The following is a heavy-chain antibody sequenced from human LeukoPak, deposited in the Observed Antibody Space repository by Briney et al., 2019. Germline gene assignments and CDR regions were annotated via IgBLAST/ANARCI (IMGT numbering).Heavy chain of an antibody. CDR1: GFTVSLYY. J-gene: IGHJ3*02. Sequence: PTGGSLRLSCAASGFTVSLYYMTWVRQAPGKGLEWVSVIYSGGPTYYADSVKGRFTISRDNSKNTVYLQMNSLRGEDTAVYFCARGWVVATGGFDMWGQGTMVTVSS. CDR3: ARGWVVATGGFDM. D-gene: IGHD2-8*02. CDR2: IYSGGPT. V-gene: IGHV3-53*01.